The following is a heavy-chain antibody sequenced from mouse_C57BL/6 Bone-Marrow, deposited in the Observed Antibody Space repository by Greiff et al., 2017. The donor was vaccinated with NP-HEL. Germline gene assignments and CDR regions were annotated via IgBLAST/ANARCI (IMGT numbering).Heavy chain of an antibody. Sequence: VQLQQSGPELVKPGASVKISCKASGYAFSSSWMNWVKQRHGKGLEWIGRIYPGDGDTNYNGTFKGKATLTADKSSSTAYMQLSSLTSEDSAVYFCARATTAIHWGQGTTLTVSS. CDR1: GYAFSSSW. CDR3: ARATTAIH. CDR2: IYPGDGDT. V-gene: IGHV1-82*01. D-gene: IGHD1-2*01. J-gene: IGHJ2*01.